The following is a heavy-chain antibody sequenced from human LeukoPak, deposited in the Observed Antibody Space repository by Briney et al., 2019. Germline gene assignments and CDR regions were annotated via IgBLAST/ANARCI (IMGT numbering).Heavy chain of an antibody. CDR3: ASRNDGYNYAFDV. D-gene: IGHD5-24*01. V-gene: IGHV4-61*02. J-gene: IGHJ3*01. CDR1: GGSISSGSYY. Sequence: PSQTLSLTCIVSGGSISSGSYYWSWIRQPAGKGLEWFGRIYTSGSTNYNPSLKSRVTISVDTSKNQFSLKLSSVTAADTAVYYCASRNDGYNYAFDVWGQGTMVTVSS. CDR2: IYTSGST.